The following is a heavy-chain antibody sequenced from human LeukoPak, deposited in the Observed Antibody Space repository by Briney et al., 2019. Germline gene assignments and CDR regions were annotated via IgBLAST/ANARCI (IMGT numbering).Heavy chain of an antibody. J-gene: IGHJ4*02. CDR1: GGSFSGYY. CDR3: ARGTPILTGYPSLDY. CDR2: INHSGST. Sequence: SETLSLTCAVYGGSFSGYYWSWIRQPPGKGLEWIGEINHSGSTNYNPSLKSRVTISVDTSKNQFSLKLSSVTAADTAVYYCARGTPILTGYPSLDYWGQGTLVTVSS. D-gene: IGHD3-9*01. V-gene: IGHV4-34*01.